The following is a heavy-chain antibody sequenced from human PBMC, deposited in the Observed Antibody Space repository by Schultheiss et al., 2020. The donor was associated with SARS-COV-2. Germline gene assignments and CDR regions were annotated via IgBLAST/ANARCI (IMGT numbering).Heavy chain of an antibody. J-gene: IGHJ6*02. Sequence: ASVKVSCKASGYTFTSYAMHWVRQAPGQRLEWMGWINAGNGNTKYSQKFQGRVTITRDTSASTAYMELSSLRSEDTAVYYCARSALTGHYYYGMDVWGQGTTVTVSS. D-gene: IGHD7-27*01. V-gene: IGHV1-3*01. CDR2: INAGNGNT. CDR1: GYTFTSYA. CDR3: ARSALTGHYYYGMDV.